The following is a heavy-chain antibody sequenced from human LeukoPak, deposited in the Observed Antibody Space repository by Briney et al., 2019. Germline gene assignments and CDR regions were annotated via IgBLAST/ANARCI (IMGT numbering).Heavy chain of an antibody. CDR1: GFTFSNYD. CDR3: ARDWTLNY. J-gene: IGHJ4*02. V-gene: IGHV3-30*19. Sequence: GGSLRLSCAASGFTFSNYDMHWVRQAPGKGLEWVAVVSFDGDNKYYADSVKDRFTISRDNSQNTLYLQLNSLRAEDTAVYYCARDWTLNYWGQGTLVTVSS. D-gene: IGHD3/OR15-3a*01. CDR2: VSFDGDNK.